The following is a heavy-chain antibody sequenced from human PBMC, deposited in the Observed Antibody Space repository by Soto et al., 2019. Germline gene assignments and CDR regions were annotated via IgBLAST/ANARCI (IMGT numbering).Heavy chain of an antibody. J-gene: IGHJ4*02. CDR3: ARIYDSSGFPHDY. Sequence: ASVKVSCKTSGYTFTNFGLSWVRQAPGQGLEWMGWISAYNGNTNYAQNLQGRVTMTTDTSTSTAYMELRSLRSDDTAVYYCARIYDSSGFPHDYWGQGTLVTVSS. V-gene: IGHV1-18*01. CDR2: ISAYNGNT. D-gene: IGHD3-22*01. CDR1: GYTFTNFG.